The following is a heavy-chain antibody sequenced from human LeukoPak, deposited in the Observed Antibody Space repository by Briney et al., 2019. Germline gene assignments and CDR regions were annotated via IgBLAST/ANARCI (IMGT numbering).Heavy chain of an antibody. CDR2: FDSEDGET. V-gene: IGHV1-24*01. CDR3: ATDVWAVTTSDY. CDR1: GYTLTELS. Sequence: ASVKVSCKVSGYTLTELSMHWVRQAPGKGLEWMGGFDSEDGETIYAQKFQGRVTMTEDTSTDTAYMELSSLRSEDTAVYYCATDVWAVTTSDYWGQGTLVTVSS. J-gene: IGHJ4*02. D-gene: IGHD4-17*01.